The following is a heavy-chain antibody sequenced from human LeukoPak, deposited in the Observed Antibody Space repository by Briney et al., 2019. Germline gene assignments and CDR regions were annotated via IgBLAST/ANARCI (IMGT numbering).Heavy chain of an antibody. Sequence: PSETLSLTCTVSGGSISSGGYYWSWIRQHPGKGLEWIGYIYCSGSTYYNPSLKSRVTISVDTSKNQFSLKLSSVTAADTAVYYCARGSDRYYDFWSGYPYYYGMDVWGQGTTVTVSS. V-gene: IGHV4-31*03. CDR3: ARGSDRYYDFWSGYPYYYGMDV. CDR1: GGSISSGGYY. J-gene: IGHJ6*02. D-gene: IGHD3-3*01. CDR2: IYCSGST.